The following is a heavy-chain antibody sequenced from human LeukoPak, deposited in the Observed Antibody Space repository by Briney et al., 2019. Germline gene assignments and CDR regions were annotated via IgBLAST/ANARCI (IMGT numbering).Heavy chain of an antibody. J-gene: IGHJ6*04. Sequence: GGSLRLSCAASRFTFSSYSMNWVRRAPGKGLEWVSSISVSSSYIYYAGSVKGRFTISRDNAKNSLYLQMNSLRAEDTAVYYCAELGITMIGGVWGKGTTVTISS. V-gene: IGHV3-21*01. CDR2: ISVSSSYI. CDR3: AELGITMIGGV. D-gene: IGHD3-10*02. CDR1: RFTFSSYS.